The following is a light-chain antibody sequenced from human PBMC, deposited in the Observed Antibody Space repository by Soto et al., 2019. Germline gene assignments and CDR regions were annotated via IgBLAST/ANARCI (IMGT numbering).Light chain of an antibody. Sequence: QSVLTQPPSASGTPGQRVTISCSGSSSNIGSNTVNWYQQLPGTAPKLLIYNNNQRPSGVPERFSGSKSGTSASLAIGGLQSEDEADYYCAAWDDSLDGFYVFGSGTKVTVL. CDR1: SSNIGSNT. V-gene: IGLV1-44*01. CDR2: NNN. CDR3: AAWDDSLDGFYV. J-gene: IGLJ1*01.